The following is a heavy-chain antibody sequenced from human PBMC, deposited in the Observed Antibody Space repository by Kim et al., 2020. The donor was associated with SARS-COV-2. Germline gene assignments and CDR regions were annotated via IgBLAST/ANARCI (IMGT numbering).Heavy chain of an antibody. CDR3: ARYHCSGGSCYYYYGMDV. CDR2: ISAYNGNT. Sequence: ASVKVSCKASGYTFTSYGISWVRQAPGQGLEWMGWISAYNGNTNYAQKLQGRVTMTTDTSTSTAYMELRSLRSDDTALYYCARYHCSGGSCYYYYGMDVWGQGTTVTVSS. J-gene: IGHJ6*02. D-gene: IGHD2-15*01. V-gene: IGHV1-18*01. CDR1: GYTFTSYG.